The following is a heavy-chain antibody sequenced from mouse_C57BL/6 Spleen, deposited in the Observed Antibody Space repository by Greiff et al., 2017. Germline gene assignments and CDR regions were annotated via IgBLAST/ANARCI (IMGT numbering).Heavy chain of an antibody. V-gene: IGHV1-50*01. D-gene: IGHD1-1*01. J-gene: IGHJ4*01. CDR2: IDPSDSYT. Sequence: QVQLKQPGAELVKPGASVKLSCKASGYTFTSYWMQWVKQRPGQGLEWIGEIDPSDSYTNYNQKFKGKATLTVDTSSSTAYMQLSSLTSEDSAVYYCARWGGSSYPYYAMDYWGQGTSVTVSS. CDR1: GYTFTSYW. CDR3: ARWGGSSYPYYAMDY.